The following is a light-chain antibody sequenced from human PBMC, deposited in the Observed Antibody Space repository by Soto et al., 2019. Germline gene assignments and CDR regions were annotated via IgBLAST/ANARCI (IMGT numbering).Light chain of an antibody. Sequence: DTVLTQSPATLSLSPGERATLSCRASQSVSSNLACYQQKHGQAPTLLIYCASTSTTGIPARFIGSGSGTEFTLTIISLQSEDVAVYYCQQYNNWPPYTFGQGTKLEIK. J-gene: IGKJ2*01. CDR2: CAS. CDR3: QQYNNWPPYT. V-gene: IGKV3-15*01. CDR1: QSVSSN.